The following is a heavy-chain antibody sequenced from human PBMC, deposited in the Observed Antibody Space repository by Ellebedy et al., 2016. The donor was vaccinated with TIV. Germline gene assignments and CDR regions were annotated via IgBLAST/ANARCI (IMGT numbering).Heavy chain of an antibody. J-gene: IGHJ3*02. D-gene: IGHD3-22*01. CDR1: GYSFTSYW. CDR2: IYPGDSDT. CDR3: ARNPDYYDSSGYYPPPAFDI. V-gene: IGHV5-51*01. Sequence: GESLKISCKGSGYSFTSYWIGWVRQMPGKGLEWMGIIYPGDSDTRYSPSFQGQVTISADKSISTAYLQWSSLKASDTAMYYCARNPDYYDSSGYYPPPAFDIWGQGTMVTVSS.